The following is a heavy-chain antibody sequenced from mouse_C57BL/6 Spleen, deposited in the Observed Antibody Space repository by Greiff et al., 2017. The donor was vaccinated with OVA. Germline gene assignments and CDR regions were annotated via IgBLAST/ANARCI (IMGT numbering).Heavy chain of an antibody. CDR2: ISSGSSTI. V-gene: IGHV5-17*01. D-gene: IGHD1-1*01. CDR3: ARPYYYGSSYVGLFAY. Sequence: EVMLVESGGGLVKPGGSLKLSCAASGFTFSDYGMHWVRQAPEKGLEWVAYISSGSSTIYYADTVKGRFTISRDNAKNTLFLQMTSLRSEDTAMYYCARPYYYGSSYVGLFAYWGQGTTLTVSS. CDR1: GFTFSDYG. J-gene: IGHJ2*01.